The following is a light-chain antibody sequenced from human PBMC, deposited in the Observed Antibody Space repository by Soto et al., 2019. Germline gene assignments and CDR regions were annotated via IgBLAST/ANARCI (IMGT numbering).Light chain of an antibody. J-gene: IGKJ1*01. CDR3: QQRSNWPWT. CDR2: DAS. CDR1: QSVSSY. Sequence: EIVLTQSPATLSLSPGERATLSCRASQSVSSYLAWYQQKPGQAPRLLIYDASNRATGIPARFSGSGSGTDFTLTISSLEPEDFAVYYCQQRSNWPWTFDQGTKVEI. V-gene: IGKV3-11*01.